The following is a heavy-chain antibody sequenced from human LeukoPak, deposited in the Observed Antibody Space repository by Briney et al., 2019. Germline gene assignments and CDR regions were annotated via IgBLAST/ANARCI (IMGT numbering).Heavy chain of an antibody. Sequence: SETLSLTCTVSGGSISSYYWSWIRQPPGKGLEWIGYIYYSGSTNYNPSLKSRVTISVDTSKNQFSLKLSSVTAADTAVYYCARTPYGFWSGYYIFDYWGQGTLVTVSS. CDR3: ARTPYGFWSGYYIFDY. J-gene: IGHJ4*02. D-gene: IGHD3-3*01. V-gene: IGHV4-59*01. CDR1: GGSISSYY. CDR2: IYYSGST.